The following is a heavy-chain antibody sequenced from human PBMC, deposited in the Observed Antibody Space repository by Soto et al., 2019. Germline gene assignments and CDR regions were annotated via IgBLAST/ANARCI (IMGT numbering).Heavy chain of an antibody. CDR3: AKDLAGIGYYYYGMDV. V-gene: IGHV3-30*18. Sequence: QVQLVESGGGVVQPGRSLRLSCAASGFTFSSHGMHWVRQAPGKGLEWVAVMSYDGSNKYSADSVKGRFTISRDNSKNXLFLQMNSLRAEDTAVYYCAKDLAGIGYYYYGMDVWGQGTTVTVSS. CDR1: GFTFSSHG. D-gene: IGHD6-13*01. CDR2: MSYDGSNK. J-gene: IGHJ6*02.